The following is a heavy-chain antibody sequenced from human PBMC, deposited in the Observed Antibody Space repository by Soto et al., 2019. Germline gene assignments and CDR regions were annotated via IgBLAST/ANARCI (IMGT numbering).Heavy chain of an antibody. J-gene: IGHJ4*02. Sequence: PGGSLRLSCAASGFTFSSYAMSWVRQAPGKGLEWVSAISGSGGSTYYADSVKGRFTISRDNSKNTLYLQMNSLRAEDTAVYYCAKDLGSSPHLTLNYFDYWGQGTLVTVSS. CDR1: GFTFSSYA. V-gene: IGHV3-23*01. D-gene: IGHD2-15*01. CDR3: AKDLGSSPHLTLNYFDY. CDR2: ISGSGGST.